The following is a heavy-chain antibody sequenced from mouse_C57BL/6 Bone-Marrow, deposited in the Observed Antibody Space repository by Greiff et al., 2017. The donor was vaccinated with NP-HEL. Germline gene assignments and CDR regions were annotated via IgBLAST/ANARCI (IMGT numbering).Heavy chain of an antibody. Sequence: QVQLKESGAELARPGASVKLSCKASGYTFTSYGISWVKQRTGQGLEWIGEIYPRSGNTYYNEKFKGKATLTADKSSSTAYMELRSLTSEDSAVYFCARGGGNYVRYWGQGTTLTVSS. CDR3: ARGGGNYVRY. CDR1: GYTFTSYG. V-gene: IGHV1-81*01. D-gene: IGHD2-1*01. CDR2: IYPRSGNT. J-gene: IGHJ2*01.